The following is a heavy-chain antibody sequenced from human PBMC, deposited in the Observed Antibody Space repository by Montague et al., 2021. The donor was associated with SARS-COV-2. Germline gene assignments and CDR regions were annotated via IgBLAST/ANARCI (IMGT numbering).Heavy chain of an antibody. V-gene: IGHV4-31*03. Sequence: TLSLTCTVSGGSISSGGYYWSLIRQHPGKGLEWLGYIYHTGSTHYNPSLKSRVTISKETSKNHFSLNLSSVTAADSAVYYCARDSGYYDSSGYSYDAFDIWGQGTKVTVPS. CDR3: ARDSGYYDSSGYSYDAFDI. D-gene: IGHD3-22*01. CDR2: IYHTGST. J-gene: IGHJ3*02. CDR1: GGSISSGGYY.